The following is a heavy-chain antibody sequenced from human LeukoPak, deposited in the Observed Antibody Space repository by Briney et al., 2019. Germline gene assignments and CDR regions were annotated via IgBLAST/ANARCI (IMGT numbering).Heavy chain of an antibody. CDR3: ATDGTKGRFFI. D-gene: IGHD1-26*01. V-gene: IGHV4-39*07. CDR1: GGSFSSSSHY. Sequence: SETLSLTCTVSGGSFSSSSHYWGWIRQPPGKGLECIGSIFDNGNSYYNPSLKSRVTISVDTSRNLFSLNLNSVTAADTAVYYCATDGTKGRFFIWGQGTLVTVSS. J-gene: IGHJ4*02. CDR2: IFDNGNS.